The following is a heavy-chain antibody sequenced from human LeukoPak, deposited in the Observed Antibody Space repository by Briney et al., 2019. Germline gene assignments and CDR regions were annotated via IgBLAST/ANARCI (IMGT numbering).Heavy chain of an antibody. J-gene: IGHJ4*02. CDR1: GYTFSGYY. D-gene: IGHD4-17*01. CDR3: AREMNYDDYRTSDY. Sequence: GASVTVSCKASGYTFSGYYMHWVRRAPGQGFEWMGRTDSNSGGTNYAQNFQGRVTMTRDTSISTVYMELISLRSDDTAVYYCAREMNYDDYRTSDYWGQGTPVTVSS. CDR2: TDSNSGGT. V-gene: IGHV1-2*02.